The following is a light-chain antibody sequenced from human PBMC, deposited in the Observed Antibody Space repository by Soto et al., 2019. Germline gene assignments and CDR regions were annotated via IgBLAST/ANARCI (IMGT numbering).Light chain of an antibody. CDR2: KAS. CDR3: QQYSTYPIT. J-gene: IGKJ5*01. V-gene: IGKV1-5*03. CDR1: QSISSY. Sequence: IRVCKSASSLSASVGDRVTITCRASQSISSYLNWYQQKPGNAPKLLIYKASNLESGLPSRFTGSGSGTEFTLTSSSLQSDDFATYYCQQYSTYPITFGQGTRLEIK.